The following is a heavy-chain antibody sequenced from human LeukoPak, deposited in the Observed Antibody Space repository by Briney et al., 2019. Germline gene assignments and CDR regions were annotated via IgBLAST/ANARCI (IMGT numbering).Heavy chain of an antibody. CDR2: ISSYSSYI. CDR3: ARDRSNGDCTFAY. V-gene: IGHV3-21*01. J-gene: IGHJ4*02. CDR1: EFTFSSYD. D-gene: IGHD2-21*02. Sequence: GGSLRLSCAASEFTFSSYDMNWVRQAPGKGLEWVSSISSYSSYIYYADSVKGRFTISRDNAKNSLYLQMNSMRAEDTAVYYCARDRSNGDCTFAYLGQGGLVTVSS.